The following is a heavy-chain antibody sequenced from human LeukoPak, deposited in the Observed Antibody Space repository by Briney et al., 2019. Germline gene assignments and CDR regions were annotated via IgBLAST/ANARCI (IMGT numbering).Heavy chain of an antibody. Sequence: GGSERLSCAASGFTFSDYYMSWIRQAPGKGLEWVSYISSSGSTIYYADSVKGRFTISRDNAKNSLYLQMNSLRAEDTAVYYCARDLGEYYYDSSGVGAFDIWGQGTMVTVSS. D-gene: IGHD3-22*01. J-gene: IGHJ3*02. CDR2: ISSSGSTI. CDR3: ARDLGEYYYDSSGVGAFDI. CDR1: GFTFSDYY. V-gene: IGHV3-11*04.